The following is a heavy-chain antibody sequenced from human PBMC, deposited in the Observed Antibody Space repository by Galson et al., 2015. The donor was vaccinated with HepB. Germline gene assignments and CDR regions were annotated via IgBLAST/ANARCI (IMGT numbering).Heavy chain of an antibody. V-gene: IGHV3-23*01. CDR3: AKDRPPMVREPWAFDY. CDR2: ISGSGGST. J-gene: IGHJ4*02. Sequence: SLRLSCAASGFTFSSYAMSWVRQAPGKGLEWASAISGSGGSTYYAYSVKGRFTISRDNSKNTLYLQMNSLRAEDTAVYYCAKDRPPMVREPWAFDYWGQGTLVTVSS. D-gene: IGHD3-10*01. CDR1: GFTFSSYA.